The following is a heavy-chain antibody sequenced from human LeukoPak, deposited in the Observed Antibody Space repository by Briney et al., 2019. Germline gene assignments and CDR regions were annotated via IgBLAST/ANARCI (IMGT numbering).Heavy chain of an antibody. V-gene: IGHV3-23*01. CDR2: ISGSGGST. D-gene: IGHD5-18*01. Sequence: PGGSLRLSCAASGFTFSSYAMSWVRQAPGKGLEWVSAISGSGGSTYCADSVKGRFTISRDNSKNTLYLQMNSLRAEDTAVYYCAKDSRGYSYGYTIDYWGQGTLVTVSS. CDR3: AKDSRGYSYGYTIDY. J-gene: IGHJ4*02. CDR1: GFTFSSYA.